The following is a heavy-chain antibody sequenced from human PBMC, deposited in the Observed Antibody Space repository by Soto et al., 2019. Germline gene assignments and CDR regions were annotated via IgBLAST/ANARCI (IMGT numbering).Heavy chain of an antibody. CDR3: ANGRATYGLLTHDY. J-gene: IGHJ4*02. D-gene: IGHD3-10*01. Sequence: PGGSLRLSCAASGFSFRNYAISWVRQAPGKGLEWISTLTGSSSNIYYADSVKGRFAISRDNSRNTLYLQMNSLTAEDTAVYYCANGRATYGLLTHDYWGQGTLVTVSS. CDR1: GFSFRNYA. V-gene: IGHV3-23*01. CDR2: LTGSSSNI.